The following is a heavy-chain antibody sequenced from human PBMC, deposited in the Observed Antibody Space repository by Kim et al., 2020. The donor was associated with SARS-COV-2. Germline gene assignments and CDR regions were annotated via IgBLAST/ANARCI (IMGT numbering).Heavy chain of an antibody. CDR3: ARGASPSGYSWGYYYYGMDV. V-gene: IGHV7-4-1*02. D-gene: IGHD5-18*01. CDR2: INTNTGNP. CDR1: GYTFTSYA. J-gene: IGHJ6*02. Sequence: ASVKVSCKASGYTFTSYAMNWVRQAPGQGLEWMGWINTNTGNPTYAQGFTGRFVFSLDTSVSTAYLQISSLKAEDTAVYYCARGASPSGYSWGYYYYGMDVWGQGTTVTVSS.